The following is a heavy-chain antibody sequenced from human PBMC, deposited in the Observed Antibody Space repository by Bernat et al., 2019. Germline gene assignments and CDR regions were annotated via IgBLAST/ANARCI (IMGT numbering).Heavy chain of an antibody. Sequence: QLQLQESGPGLVKPSETLSLTCTVSGGSISSSSYYWGWIRQPPGKGLEWIGNIYYSGSTYYNPSLKSRVTISVDTSKNQFSLKLSSVTAADTAVYYCARRATGTTYYYYGMDVWGQGTTVTVSS. CDR3: ARRATGTTYYYYGMDV. D-gene: IGHD1-7*01. CDR2: IYYSGST. J-gene: IGHJ6*02. V-gene: IGHV4-39*01. CDR1: GGSISSSSYY.